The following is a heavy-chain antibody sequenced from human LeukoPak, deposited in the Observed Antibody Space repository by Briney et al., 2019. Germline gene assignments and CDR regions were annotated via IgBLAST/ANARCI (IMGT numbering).Heavy chain of an antibody. CDR2: INHSGST. J-gene: IGHJ6*03. Sequence: PSETLSLTCAVYGGSFSGYYWSWIRQPPGKGLEWIGEINHSGSTNYNPSLKSRVTISVDTSKNQFSPKLSSVTAADTAVYYCASERRSSWYNYYMDVWGKGTTVTVSS. V-gene: IGHV4-34*01. CDR1: GGSFSGYY. D-gene: IGHD6-13*01. CDR3: ASERRSSWYNYYMDV.